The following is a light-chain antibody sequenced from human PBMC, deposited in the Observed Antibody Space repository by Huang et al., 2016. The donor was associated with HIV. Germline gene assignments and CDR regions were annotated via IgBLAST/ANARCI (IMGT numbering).Light chain of an antibody. Sequence: EKVMTQSPATLSVSPGERVTLSCRASQSVNSNVAWYQQKPGQAPRLLIYGASTRATGSPARFSGGGSGTDFTLTISSLQSEDFAVYYCQQYNNWRFTFGPGTKVDIK. CDR1: QSVNSN. CDR2: GAS. CDR3: QQYNNWRFT. J-gene: IGKJ3*01. V-gene: IGKV3-15*01.